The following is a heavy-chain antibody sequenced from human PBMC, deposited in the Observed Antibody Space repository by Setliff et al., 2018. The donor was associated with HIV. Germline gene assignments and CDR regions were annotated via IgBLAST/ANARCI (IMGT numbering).Heavy chain of an antibody. J-gene: IGHJ4*02. CDR2: IDHSGST. V-gene: IGHV4-34*01. CDR1: GDSISNYY. Sequence: SETLSLTCTVSGDSISNYYWSWIRQSPGKGLEWIGEIDHSGSTDDNPSLKSRVTISVDTSKNQFSLKLSSVSAADTAVYYCARGHPIVPTGLVSFYFDHWGQGTLVTVSS. D-gene: IGHD2-2*01. CDR3: ARGHPIVPTGLVSFYFDH.